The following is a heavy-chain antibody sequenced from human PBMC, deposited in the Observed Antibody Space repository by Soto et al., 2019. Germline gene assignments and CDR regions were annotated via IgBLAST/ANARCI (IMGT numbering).Heavy chain of an antibody. CDR1: GFTVSSNY. Sequence: EVQLVESGGGLIQPGGCLRLSCAASGFTVSSNYMSWVRQAPGKGLEWVSVIYSGGSTYYADSVKGRFTISRDNSKNTLYLQMNSLKTEHTAVYYCTTVTNHWGQGTLVTVSS. J-gene: IGHJ5*02. CDR2: IYSGGST. CDR3: TTVTNH. V-gene: IGHV3-53*01.